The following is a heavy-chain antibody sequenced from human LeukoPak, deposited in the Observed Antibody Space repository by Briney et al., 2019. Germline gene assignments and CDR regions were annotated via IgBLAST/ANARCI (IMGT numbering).Heavy chain of an antibody. Sequence: SETLSLTCTVSGGSISSYYWGWIRQSPGKGLEWVGNIYNSGTTTYNPSLKSRVTISLDTSRNHFSLKLSSVTAADTAVYYCARRSSGTHFFDYWGQGTLVSVSS. D-gene: IGHD1-26*01. V-gene: IGHV4-59*12. CDR3: ARRSSGTHFFDY. CDR1: GGSISSYY. J-gene: IGHJ4*02. CDR2: IYNSGTT.